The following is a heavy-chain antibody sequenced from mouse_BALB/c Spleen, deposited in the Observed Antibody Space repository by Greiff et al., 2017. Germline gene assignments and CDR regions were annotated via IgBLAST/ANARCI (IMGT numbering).Heavy chain of an antibody. J-gene: IGHJ1*01. CDR3: ARGRTYFDV. V-gene: IGHV1-82*01. Sequence: QVQLKQSGPELVKPGASVKISCKASGYAFSSSWMNWVKQRPGQGLEWIGRIYPGDGDTNYNGKFKGKATLTADKSSSTAYMQLSSLTSVDSAVYFCARGRTYFDVWGAGTTVTVSS. CDR2: IYPGDGDT. CDR1: GYAFSSSW.